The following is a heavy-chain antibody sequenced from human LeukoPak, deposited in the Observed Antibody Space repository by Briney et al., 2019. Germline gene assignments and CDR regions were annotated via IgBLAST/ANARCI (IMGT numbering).Heavy chain of an antibody. CDR1: GFTFSSYA. Sequence: GGSLRLSCAASGFTFSSYAMHWVRQAPGKGLEWVAVILYDGSNKYYADSVKGRLTISRDNSKNTLYPQMNSLRAEDTAVYYCARGEFNGLDYWGQGTLVTVSS. CDR2: ILYDGSNK. V-gene: IGHV3-30-3*01. D-gene: IGHD2-8*01. CDR3: ARGEFNGLDY. J-gene: IGHJ4*02.